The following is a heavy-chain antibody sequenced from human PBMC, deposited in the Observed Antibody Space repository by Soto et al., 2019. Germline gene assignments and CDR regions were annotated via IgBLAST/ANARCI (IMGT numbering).Heavy chain of an antibody. CDR3: ARVGHYYGSGTTYDY. V-gene: IGHV1-3*01. CDR2: INAGNGNT. J-gene: IGHJ4*02. Sequence: ASVKVSCKASGYTFTRYAMHWVRQAPGQRLEWMGWINAGNGNTKYSQKFQGRVTITRDTSASTAYMELSSLRSEDTAVYYCARVGHYYGSGTTYDYWGQGTLVTVSS. D-gene: IGHD3-10*01. CDR1: GYTFTRYA.